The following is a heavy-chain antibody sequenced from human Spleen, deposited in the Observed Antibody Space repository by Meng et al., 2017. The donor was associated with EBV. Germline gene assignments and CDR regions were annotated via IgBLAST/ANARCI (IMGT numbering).Heavy chain of an antibody. CDR1: DDSNRRSNW. CDR3: ARLNYGRGTIDY. V-gene: IGHV4-4*02. J-gene: IGHJ4*02. CDR2: IYHSGST. Sequence: QGRLPEAGPGLVKPSGTLALTLAVSDDSNRRSNWWSWVRQPPGKGLEWIGGIYHSGSTNYNPSLKSRVTISVDKAKNQFSLKLTSVTAADTAVYHCARLNYGRGTIDYWGQGTLVTVSS. D-gene: IGHD3-16*01.